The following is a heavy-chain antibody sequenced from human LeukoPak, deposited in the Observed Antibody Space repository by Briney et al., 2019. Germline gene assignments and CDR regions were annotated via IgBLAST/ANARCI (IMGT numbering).Heavy chain of an antibody. CDR1: GGSISSYY. Sequence: SETLSLTCTVSGGSISSYYWSWIRQPPGKGLEWIGYIYYSGSTNYNPSLKSRVTISVDTSKNQFSLKLSSVTAADTAVYYCAREGSLRGAPRVYWGQGTLVTVSS. CDR2: IYYSGST. D-gene: IGHD1-26*01. J-gene: IGHJ4*02. CDR3: AREGSLRGAPRVY. V-gene: IGHV4-59*01.